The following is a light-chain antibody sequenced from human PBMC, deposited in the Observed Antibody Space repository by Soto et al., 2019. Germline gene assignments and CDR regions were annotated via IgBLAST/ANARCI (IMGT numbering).Light chain of an antibody. CDR3: MQATHWPYT. J-gene: IGKJ2*01. CDR2: KVS. V-gene: IGKV2-30*02. CDR1: QSLVHSSGNTY. Sequence: DAVMTQSPLSLPVTLGHPASISCRSSQSLVHSSGNTYLNWFQQRPGQSPRRVIFKVSDRDSGVPDRFTGSASGTDFILKISRVESEDIGVYYCMQATHWPYTFGQGTKLEI.